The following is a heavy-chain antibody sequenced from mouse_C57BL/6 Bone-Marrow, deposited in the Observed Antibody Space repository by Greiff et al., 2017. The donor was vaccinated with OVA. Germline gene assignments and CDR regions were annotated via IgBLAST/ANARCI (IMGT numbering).Heavy chain of an antibody. CDR3: TRDRDYGGYAMDY. Sequence: EVKLVESGEGLVKPGGSLKLSCAASGFTFSSYAMSWVRQTPEKRLEWVAYISSGGDYIYYADTVKGRFTISRDNARNTLYLQMSSLKSEDTAMDDCTRDRDYGGYAMDYWGQGTSVTVSS. CDR1: GFTFSSYA. D-gene: IGHD1-1*01. CDR2: ISSGGDYI. V-gene: IGHV5-9-1*02. J-gene: IGHJ4*01.